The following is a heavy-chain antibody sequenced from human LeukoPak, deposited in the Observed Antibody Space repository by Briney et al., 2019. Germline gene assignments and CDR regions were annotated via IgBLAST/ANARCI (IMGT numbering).Heavy chain of an antibody. CDR2: ISSSSYI. CDR1: GFTFSSYS. J-gene: IGHJ4*02. V-gene: IGHV3-21*01. Sequence: PGGSLRLSCAASGFTFSSYSMNWVRQAPGKGLEWVSSISSSSYIYYADSVKGRFTISRDNAKNSLYLQMNSLRAEDTAVYYCARDAYFGEFDYWGQGTLVTVSS. CDR3: ARDAYFGEFDY. D-gene: IGHD3-10*01.